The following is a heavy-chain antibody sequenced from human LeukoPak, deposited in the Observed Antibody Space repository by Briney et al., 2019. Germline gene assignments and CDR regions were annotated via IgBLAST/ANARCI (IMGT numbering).Heavy chain of an antibody. CDR1: GFTFSRYW. CDR3: ARDSPGYGGYDFG. D-gene: IGHD5-12*01. Sequence: GGSLRLSCVASGFTFSRYWMSWVRQAPGKELEWVANIKEDGSDKYYVDSVKGRFTISKDNAKDSLYLQMNSLRGEDTAVYYCARDSPGYGGYDFGWGQGTLVTVSS. V-gene: IGHV3-7*04. CDR2: IKEDGSDK. J-gene: IGHJ4*02.